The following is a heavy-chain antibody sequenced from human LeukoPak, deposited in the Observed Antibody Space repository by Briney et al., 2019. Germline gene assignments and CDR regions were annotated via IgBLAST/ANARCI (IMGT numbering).Heavy chain of an antibody. J-gene: IGHJ6*03. CDR1: GGSFSGYY. CDR2: INHSGST. CDR3: ARRYGSGSYYNVYYSYYMDV. D-gene: IGHD3-10*01. Sequence: SETPSLTCAVYGGSFSGYYWSWIRQPPGKGLEWIGEINHSGSTNYNPSLKSRVTISVDTSKNQFSLKLSSLTAADTAVYCCARRYGSGSYYNVYYSYYMDVWGKRTTVTISS. V-gene: IGHV4-34*01.